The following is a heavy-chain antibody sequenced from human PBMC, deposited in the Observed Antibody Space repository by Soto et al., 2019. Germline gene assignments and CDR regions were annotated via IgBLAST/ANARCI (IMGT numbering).Heavy chain of an antibody. CDR3: ARGYGSSWSYYYYYGMDV. J-gene: IGHJ6*02. V-gene: IGHV4-34*01. D-gene: IGHD6-13*01. Sequence: SETLSLTCAVYGGSFSGYYWSWIRQPPGKGLEWIGEINHSGSTNYNPSLKSRVTISVDTSKNQFSLKLSSVTAAATAVYYCARGYGSSWSYYYYYGMDVWGQGTTVTVSS. CDR1: GGSFSGYY. CDR2: INHSGST.